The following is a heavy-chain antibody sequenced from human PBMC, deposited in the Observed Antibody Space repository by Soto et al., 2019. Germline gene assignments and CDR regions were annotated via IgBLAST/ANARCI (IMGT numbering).Heavy chain of an antibody. CDR2: IYYSGST. D-gene: IGHD3-22*01. J-gene: IGHJ3*02. CDR1: RGSISSGDYY. CDR3: ARARYYGSSGHRVGVGALDN. Sequence: SETLSLTCTVSRGSISSGDYYWTLIRQPPGKCLEWIGYIYYSGSTYYNPPLKRRVTISVDTSNNQFLLKLSSVTAADPAVYDCARARYYGSSGHRVGVGALDNCGGGKMVAV. V-gene: IGHV4-30-4*01.